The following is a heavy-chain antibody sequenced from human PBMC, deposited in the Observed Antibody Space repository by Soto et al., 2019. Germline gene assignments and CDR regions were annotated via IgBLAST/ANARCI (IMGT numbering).Heavy chain of an antibody. D-gene: IGHD5-18*01. CDR1: GGSFSGYY. V-gene: IGHV4-34*01. CDR3: ARAAGYGYGPYYYYGMDV. Sequence: QVQLQQWGAGLLKPSETLSLTCAVYGGSFSGYYWSWIRQPPGKGLEWIGEIDHSGSTNYNPSLKSRVTISVDTSKNQFSLKLSSVTAADTAVYYCARAAGYGYGPYYYYGMDVWGQGTTVTVSS. CDR2: IDHSGST. J-gene: IGHJ6*02.